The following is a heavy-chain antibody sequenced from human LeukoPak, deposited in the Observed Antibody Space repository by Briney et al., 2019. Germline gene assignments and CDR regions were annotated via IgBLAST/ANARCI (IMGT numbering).Heavy chain of an antibody. CDR1: GGSISSGGYY. CDR3: ARANYGSGSYYFDY. J-gene: IGHJ4*02. D-gene: IGHD3-10*01. CDR2: IYHSGST. V-gene: IGHV4-30-2*01. Sequence: PSQTLSRTCTVSGGSISSGGYYWSWIRQPPGKGLEWIGYIYHSGSTYYNPSLKSRVTISVDRSKNQFSLKLSSVTAADTTGYYWARANYGSGSYYFDYWGQGTLVTVSS.